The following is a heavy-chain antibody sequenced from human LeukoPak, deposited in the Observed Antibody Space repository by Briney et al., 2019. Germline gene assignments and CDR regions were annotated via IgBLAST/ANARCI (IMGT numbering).Heavy chain of an antibody. Sequence: SVTVSCKASGGTFSSYAISWVRQAPGQGLEWMGGIIPIFGTANYAQKFQGRVTITTDESTSTAYMELSSLRSEDTAVYYCAFSSYYLQGNYYYMDVWGKGTTVTVSS. CDR2: IIPIFGTA. CDR1: GGTFSSYA. J-gene: IGHJ6*03. V-gene: IGHV1-69*05. CDR3: AFSSYYLQGNYYYMDV. D-gene: IGHD1-26*01.